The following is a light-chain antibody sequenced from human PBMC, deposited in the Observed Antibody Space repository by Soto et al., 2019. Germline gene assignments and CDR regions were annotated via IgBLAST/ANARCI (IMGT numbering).Light chain of an antibody. Sequence: QSVLTQPASVSGSPGQSITIFCIGTSSDVGGYYYVSWYQHHPGKAPKLMIYQVSNRPSGVSNRFSGSKSGNTASLTISGLQAEDEADYYCSSYTSSNTFYVFGTGTQLTVL. CDR2: QVS. CDR3: SSYTSSNTFYV. CDR1: SSDVGGYYY. V-gene: IGLV2-14*01. J-gene: IGLJ1*01.